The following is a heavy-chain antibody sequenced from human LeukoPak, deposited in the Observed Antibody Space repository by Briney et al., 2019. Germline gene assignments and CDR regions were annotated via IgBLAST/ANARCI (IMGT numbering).Heavy chain of an antibody. CDR1: GGSFSGYY. Sequence: PSETLSLTCAVYGGSFSGYYWSWIRQPPGKRLEWIGEINHSGSTNYNPSLKSRVTISVDTSKNQFSLKLSSVTAADTAVYYCARWELANLFDYWGQGTLVTVSS. CDR3: ARWELANLFDY. D-gene: IGHD1-26*01. J-gene: IGHJ4*02. V-gene: IGHV4-34*01. CDR2: INHSGST.